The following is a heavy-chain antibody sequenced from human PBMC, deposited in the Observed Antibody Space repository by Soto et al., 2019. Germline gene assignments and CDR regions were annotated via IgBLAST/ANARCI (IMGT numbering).Heavy chain of an antibody. CDR3: AKDTRRYYYDSSGYYPLGFDY. D-gene: IGHD3-22*01. Sequence: QPGGSLRLSCAASGFTFSSYAMSWVRQAPGKGLEWVSAISGSGGSTYYADSVKGRSTISRDNSKNTLYLQMNSLRAEDTAVYYCAKDTRRYYYDSSGYYPLGFDYWGQGTLVTVSS. CDR2: ISGSGGST. CDR1: GFTFSSYA. J-gene: IGHJ4*02. V-gene: IGHV3-23*01.